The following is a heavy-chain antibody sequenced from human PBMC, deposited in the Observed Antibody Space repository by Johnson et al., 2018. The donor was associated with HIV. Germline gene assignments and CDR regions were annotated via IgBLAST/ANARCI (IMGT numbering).Heavy chain of an antibody. CDR3: ARVHPAVAGNDAFDI. Sequence: VQLVESGGGLVQPGRSLRLSCAASGFTFDDYAMHWVRQAPGKGLEWVSGISWTSGSIGYADSVKGRFTISRDNSKNTLYLQMNSLRAEDTAVYYCARVHPAVAGNDAFDIWGQGTMVTVSS. CDR2: ISWTSGSI. V-gene: IGHV3-9*01. D-gene: IGHD6-19*01. J-gene: IGHJ3*02. CDR1: GFTFDDYA.